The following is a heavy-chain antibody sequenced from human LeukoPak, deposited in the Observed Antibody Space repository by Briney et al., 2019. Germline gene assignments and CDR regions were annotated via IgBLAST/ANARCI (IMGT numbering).Heavy chain of an antibody. CDR3: ARQDDYSNDPYDY. J-gene: IGHJ4*02. CDR2: MNPNSGNT. CDR1: GGTFSSYA. V-gene: IGHV1-8*02. Sequence: ASVKVSCKASGGTFSSYAINWVRQATGQGLEWMGWMNPNSGNTGYAQKFQGRVTMTRNTSISTAYMELSSLRSEDTAVYYCARQDDYSNDPYDYWGQGTLVTVSS. D-gene: IGHD4-11*01.